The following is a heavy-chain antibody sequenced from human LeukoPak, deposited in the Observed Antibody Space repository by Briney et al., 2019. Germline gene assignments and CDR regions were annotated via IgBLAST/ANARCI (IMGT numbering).Heavy chain of an antibody. J-gene: IGHJ4*02. CDR2: ITGSDGSS. V-gene: IGHV3-23*01. D-gene: IGHD3-9*01. CDR1: GFTFTNYA. CDR3: AEWGDYDILTGYYVPDY. Sequence: GTSLRLSCVASGFTFTNYAMSWVRQAPGKGLEWVSAITGSDGSSYYADSVKGWFTISRDNSKNTLYLQVNSLRAEDTAVYYCAEWGDYDILTGYYVPDYWGQGTLVTVSS.